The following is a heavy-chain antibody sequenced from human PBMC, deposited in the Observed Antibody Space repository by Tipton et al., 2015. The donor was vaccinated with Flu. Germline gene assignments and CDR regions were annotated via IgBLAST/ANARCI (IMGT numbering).Heavy chain of an antibody. V-gene: IGHV3-21*01. CDR3: ARVRGSYGYDEYFQH. J-gene: IGHJ1*01. Sequence: QPVQSGGGLVKPGGSLRLSCAASGFTLSNYIMSWVRQAPGKGLEWVSSITSSGSNIDYADSVKGRFTISRDNAKNSLYLQMNSLRAEDTAVYYCARVRGSYGYDEYFQHWGQGTLVTVSS. D-gene: IGHD5-18*01. CDR2: ITSSGSNI. CDR1: GFTLSNYI.